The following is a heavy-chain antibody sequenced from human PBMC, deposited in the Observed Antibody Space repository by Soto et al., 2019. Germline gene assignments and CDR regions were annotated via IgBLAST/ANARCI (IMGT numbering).Heavy chain of an antibody. CDR3: ARCTVDTIVTSGWCHYLDP. CDR2: VSGSGGTT. V-gene: IGHV3-23*01. J-gene: IGHJ5*02. Sequence: GGCLRLSCAASGFTFSSSAMSWVRQAPGKGLEWVSAVSGSGGTTYYADSVRGRFTISRDNSKNTLYLQMNSLRAEDTAIYFCARCTVDTIVTSGWCHYLDPWGQGTLVTVSS. D-gene: IGHD6-19*01. CDR1: GFTFSSSA.